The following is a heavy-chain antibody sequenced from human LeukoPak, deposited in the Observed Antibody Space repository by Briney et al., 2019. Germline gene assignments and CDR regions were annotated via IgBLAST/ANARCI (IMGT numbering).Heavy chain of an antibody. D-gene: IGHD1-26*01. CDR2: INPSGGST. CDR1: GYTFTSYY. V-gene: IGHV1-2*02. CDR3: ARGLYSGSYSGGY. J-gene: IGHJ4*02. Sequence: ASVKVSCKASGYTFTSYYMHWVRQAPGQGLEWMGIINPSGGSTNYAQKFQGRVTMTRDTSISTAYMELSRLRSDDTAVYYCARGLYSGSYSGGYWGQGTLVTVSS.